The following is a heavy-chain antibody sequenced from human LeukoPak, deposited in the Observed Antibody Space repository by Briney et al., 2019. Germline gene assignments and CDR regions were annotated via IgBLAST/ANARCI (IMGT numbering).Heavy chain of an antibody. Sequence: GASVTVSCKASGYTFTGYYMHWVRQAPGQGLEWMGWINPNSGGTNYAQTFQDGVTMTRDTSISTADMELSRLRSDDTAGYYCARAEVVAPFDYWGQGTLVTVSS. D-gene: IGHD2-15*01. CDR1: GYTFTGYY. CDR2: INPNSGGT. V-gene: IGHV1-2*02. J-gene: IGHJ4*02. CDR3: ARAEVVAPFDY.